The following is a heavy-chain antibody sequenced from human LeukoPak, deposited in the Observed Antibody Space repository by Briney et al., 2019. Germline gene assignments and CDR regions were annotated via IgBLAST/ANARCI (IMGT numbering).Heavy chain of an antibody. J-gene: IGHJ6*02. V-gene: IGHV4-34*01. CDR1: GGSFSGYY. Sequence: SETLSLTCAVYGGSFSGYYWSWIRQPPGKGLEWIGEINRSGSTNYNPSLKSRVTISVDTSKNQFSPKLSSVTAADTAVYYCARGRLMGYCSSTSCYNYYYYGMDVWGQGTTVTVSS. D-gene: IGHD2-2*02. CDR3: ARGRLMGYCSSTSCYNYYYYGMDV. CDR2: INRSGST.